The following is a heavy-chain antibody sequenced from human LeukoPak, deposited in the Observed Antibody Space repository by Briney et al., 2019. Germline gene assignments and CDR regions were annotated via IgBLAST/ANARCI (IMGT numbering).Heavy chain of an antibody. Sequence: PSETLSLTCGVSGYSISSGYYWGWIRQSPGKGLGWIATIFHSGSIYYNPSLKSRVTLSVDTSKNQFTLKLNSVTAADTAVYCCARMGISYYYDSSTYYPTAFDVWGQGTMVSVSS. V-gene: IGHV4-38-2*01. CDR1: GYSISSGYY. D-gene: IGHD3-22*01. CDR2: IFHSGSI. J-gene: IGHJ3*01. CDR3: ARMGISYYYDSSTYYPTAFDV.